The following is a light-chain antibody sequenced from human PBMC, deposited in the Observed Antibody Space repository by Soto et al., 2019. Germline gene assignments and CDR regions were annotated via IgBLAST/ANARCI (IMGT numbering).Light chain of an antibody. V-gene: IGKV1-5*03. CDR1: QSISSW. J-gene: IGKJ1*01. CDR2: KAS. Sequence: DIQMTQSPSTLSASVGDRVTITCRASQSISSWLAWYQQKPGKAPKLLIYKASSLESGVPSRSSGSGSGTEFTLTISSLQPDDFATYYCQQYNSYSPLTFGQGTKVEIK. CDR3: QQYNSYSPLT.